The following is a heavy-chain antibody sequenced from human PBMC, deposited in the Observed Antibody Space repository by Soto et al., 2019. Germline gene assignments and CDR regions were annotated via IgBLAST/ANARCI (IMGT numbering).Heavy chain of an antibody. CDR3: ARSLLLWFGELLSDFDY. CDR2: INAGNGNT. J-gene: IGHJ4*02. V-gene: IGHV1-3*01. CDR1: GYTFTSYA. Sequence: GASVKVSCKASGYTFTSYAMHWVRQAPGQRFEWMGWINAGNGNTKYSQKFQGRVTITRDTSASTAYMELSSLRSEDTAVYYCARSLLLWFGELLSDFDYWGQGTLVTVSS. D-gene: IGHD3-10*01.